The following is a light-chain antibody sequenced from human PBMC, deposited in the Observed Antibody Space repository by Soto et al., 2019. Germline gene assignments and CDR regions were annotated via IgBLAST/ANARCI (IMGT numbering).Light chain of an antibody. CDR3: QGYSKWPLFT. CDR1: QSVSTN. Sequence: EIVVTQSPGILSVSPGDRATLSCRASQSVSTNLAWYQQKPGQAPTLLIYAASTSATGIPARFTGSGSGTDFTLTISSLQSEDFAVYYCQGYSKWPLFTVGPGTRVDIK. CDR2: AAS. J-gene: IGKJ3*01. V-gene: IGKV3-15*01.